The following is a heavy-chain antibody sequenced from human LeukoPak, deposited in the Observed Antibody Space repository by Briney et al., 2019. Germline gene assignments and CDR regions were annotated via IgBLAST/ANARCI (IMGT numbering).Heavy chain of an antibody. J-gene: IGHJ4*02. CDR3: ANRYDYVWGSYRWYYFDY. Sequence: PSETLSLTCTVSGGSISSSSYYWGWIRQPPGKGLEWIGSIYYSGSTYYNPSLKSRVTISVDTSKNQFSLKLSSVTAADTAVYYCANRYDYVWGSYRWYYFDYWGQGTLVTVSS. CDR1: GGSISSSSYY. V-gene: IGHV4-39*07. CDR2: IYYSGST. D-gene: IGHD3-16*02.